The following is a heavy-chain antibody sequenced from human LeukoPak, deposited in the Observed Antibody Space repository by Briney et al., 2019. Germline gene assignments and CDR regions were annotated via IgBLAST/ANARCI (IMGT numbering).Heavy chain of an antibody. CDR1: GGTFSSYA. CDR2: IIPIFGTA. Sequence: SVKVSCKASGGTFSSYAISWVRQAPGQGLEWMGRIIPIFGTANYAQKFQGRVTITTDESTSTAYMELSSLRSEDTAVYYCARDKVEVYYYDSSGTDAFDVWGQGTMVTVSS. D-gene: IGHD3-22*01. V-gene: IGHV1-69*05. J-gene: IGHJ3*01. CDR3: ARDKVEVYYYDSSGTDAFDV.